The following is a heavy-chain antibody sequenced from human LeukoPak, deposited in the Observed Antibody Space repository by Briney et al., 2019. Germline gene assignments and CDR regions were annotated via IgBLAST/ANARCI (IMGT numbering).Heavy chain of an antibody. CDR1: GFTFSSFW. CDR2: INQGGSNK. CDR3: VRDIAVAANHDS. D-gene: IGHD6-19*01. Sequence: GGSLRLSCAASGFTFSSFWMSWVRQAPGKGLEWVANINQGGSNKYYVDSLKGRFTISRDNAKNSLFLQMNRLRAEDTAVYYCVRDIAVAANHDSWGQGTLVTVSS. V-gene: IGHV3-7*05. J-gene: IGHJ4*02.